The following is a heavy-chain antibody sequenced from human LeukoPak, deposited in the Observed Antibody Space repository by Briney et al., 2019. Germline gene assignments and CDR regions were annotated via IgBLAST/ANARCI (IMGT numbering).Heavy chain of an antibody. D-gene: IGHD6-13*01. J-gene: IGHJ4*02. CDR3: AKDVAYSSTWYPFDY. V-gene: IGHV3-23*01. CDR2: ISGSGTTT. CDR1: GFIFSSYA. Sequence: GGSLRLSCAASGFIFSSYAMSWVRQAPGKGLEWVSVISGSGTTTYYADSVKGRFTISRDNSKKTLYLQMNSLRAEDTAVYYCAKDVAYSSTWYPFDYWGQGTRVTVSS.